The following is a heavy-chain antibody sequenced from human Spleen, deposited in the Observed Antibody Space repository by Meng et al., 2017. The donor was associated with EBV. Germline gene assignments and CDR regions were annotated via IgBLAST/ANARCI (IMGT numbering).Heavy chain of an antibody. CDR3: ARGLGGHYPTMEY. CDR2: IHHSGTT. V-gene: IGHV4-4*02. D-gene: IGHD3-22*01. CDR1: GASIDRSDW. J-gene: IGHJ4*02. Sequence: QVHPRESGPGPGNPSGTLSLTFAVPGASIDRSDWWTWVRQAPGKGLEWIGEIHHSGTTNYNPSLESRVTISIDKSDNQFSLKVTPVTDADTAVYYCARGLGGHYPTMEYWGQGTLVTVSS.